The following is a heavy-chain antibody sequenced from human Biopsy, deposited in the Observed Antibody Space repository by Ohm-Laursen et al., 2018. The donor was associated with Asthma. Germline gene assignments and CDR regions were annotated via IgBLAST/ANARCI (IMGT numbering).Heavy chain of an antibody. CDR2: INPSGGST. Sequence: GSSVKVSCKASGYTFTSYFMHWVRQAPGQRLEWMGIINPSGGSTSYAQKFQGRVTMTRDTSTSTVYMELSSLRSEDTAVYYCARAGALIVGATMGYWGQGTLVTVSS. CDR3: ARAGALIVGATMGY. D-gene: IGHD1-26*01. V-gene: IGHV1-46*01. CDR1: GYTFTSYF. J-gene: IGHJ4*02.